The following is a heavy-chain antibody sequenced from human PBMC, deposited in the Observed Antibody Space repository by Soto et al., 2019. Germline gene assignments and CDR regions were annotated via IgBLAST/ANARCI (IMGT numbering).Heavy chain of an antibody. V-gene: IGHV4-34*01. CDR2: INHSGST. D-gene: IGHD2-2*01. CDR1: GGSFSGYY. CDR3: ARGRGRYCSSTSGSAFDY. Sequence: QVQLQQWGAGLLKPSETLSLTCAVYGGSFSGYYWSWIRQPPGKGLEWIGEINHSGSTNYNPSLKSRVTISVDTSKNQFSLKLSSVTAADTAVYYCARGRGRYCSSTSGSAFDYWGQGTLVTVSS. J-gene: IGHJ4*02.